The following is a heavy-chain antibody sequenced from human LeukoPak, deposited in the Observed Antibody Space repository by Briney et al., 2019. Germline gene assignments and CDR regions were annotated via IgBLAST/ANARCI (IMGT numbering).Heavy chain of an antibody. CDR2: ISGSGGST. CDR3: AKGSSSGPTRYYFDY. Sequence: GGSLRLSCAASGLTFSSYAMSWVRQAPGKGLEWVSAISGSGGSTYYADSVKGRFTISRDNSKNTLYLQMNSLRAEDTAVYCCAKGSSSGPTRYYFDYWGQGTLVTVSS. CDR1: GLTFSSYA. V-gene: IGHV3-23*01. D-gene: IGHD6-19*01. J-gene: IGHJ4*02.